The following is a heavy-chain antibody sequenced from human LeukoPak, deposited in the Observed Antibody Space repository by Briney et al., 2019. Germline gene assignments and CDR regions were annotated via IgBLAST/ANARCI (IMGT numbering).Heavy chain of an antibody. CDR1: GFTFSSYW. CDR3: TGHAAAGDAFDI. V-gene: IGHV3-74*01. D-gene: IGHD2-8*02. Sequence: GGSLRLSCAASGFTFSSYWMNWVRQVPGKGLVWASRINSDGSTTRYADSVKGRFTISRDNAKNTLYLQMNSLRAEDTAVYYCTGHAAAGDAFDIWGQGTVVTVSS. J-gene: IGHJ3*02. CDR2: INSDGSTT.